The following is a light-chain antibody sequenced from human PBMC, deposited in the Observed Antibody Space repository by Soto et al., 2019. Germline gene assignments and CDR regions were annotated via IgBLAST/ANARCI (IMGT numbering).Light chain of an antibody. Sequence: DIVMTQSPVSLPVTPGEPASISCRSSQSLLHSNGYTYLDWYLQKPGQSPQLLVYLGSNRASGVPDKFSGSGSGTDFTLKISRVETEDVGVYYCKQSLKTPWTFGQGTKVEIK. CDR1: QSLLHSNGYTY. V-gene: IGKV2-28*01. CDR3: KQSLKTPWT. J-gene: IGKJ1*01. CDR2: LGS.